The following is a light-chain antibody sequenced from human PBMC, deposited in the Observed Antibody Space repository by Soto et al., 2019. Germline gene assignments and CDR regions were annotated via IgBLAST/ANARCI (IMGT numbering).Light chain of an antibody. Sequence: EIVLTQSPGTLSLSPGERATLSCRASQSVSSSFLAWYQQKPGQAPRLLIYGASSRATGIPHGFSGSGSGTDFTLTISGLEPEDYAVYYCQQYCSSPWTFGQGTKVEIK. V-gene: IGKV3-20*01. CDR3: QQYCSSPWT. J-gene: IGKJ1*01. CDR2: GAS. CDR1: QSVSSSF.